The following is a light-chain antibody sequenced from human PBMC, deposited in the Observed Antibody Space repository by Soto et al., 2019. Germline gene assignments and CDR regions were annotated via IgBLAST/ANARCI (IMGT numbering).Light chain of an antibody. CDR1: SSNIGAGYD. V-gene: IGLV1-40*01. CDR3: QSYDSSLSAL. J-gene: IGLJ2*01. Sequence: QSVLTQPPSVSVAPGQRVTISCTGISSNIGAGYDVHWYQQLPGTAPKLLIYGNSNRPSGVPDRFSGSKSGTSASLAITGLQAEDEADYYCQSYDSSLSALFGGGTQLTVL. CDR2: GNS.